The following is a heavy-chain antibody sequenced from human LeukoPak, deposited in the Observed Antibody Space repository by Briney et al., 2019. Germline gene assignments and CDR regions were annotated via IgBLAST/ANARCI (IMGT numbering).Heavy chain of an antibody. Sequence: ASVKVSCKASGYTFTSYDINWVRQATGQGLEWMGWMNPNSGNTGYAQKLQGRVTMTTDTSTSTAYMELRSLRSDDTAVYYCARERAYYFDYWGQGTLVTVSS. V-gene: IGHV1-8*01. D-gene: IGHD6-25*01. J-gene: IGHJ4*02. CDR3: ARERAYYFDY. CDR2: MNPNSGNT. CDR1: GYTFTSYD.